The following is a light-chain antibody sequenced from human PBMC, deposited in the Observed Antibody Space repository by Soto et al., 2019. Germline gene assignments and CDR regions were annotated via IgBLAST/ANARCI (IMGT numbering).Light chain of an antibody. CDR2: EGI. V-gene: IGLV2-23*01. J-gene: IGLJ1*01. Sequence: QSVLTQPASVSWSPGRSIAISCTGTSSDIGTYNLVSWYQHYPGKAPKLMIYEGIKRPSGVSNRFSGSKSGNTAFLTISGLQAEDEADYYCCSYAGSGTDNYVFGSGTKVTVL. CDR3: CSYAGSGTDNYV. CDR1: SSDIGTYNL.